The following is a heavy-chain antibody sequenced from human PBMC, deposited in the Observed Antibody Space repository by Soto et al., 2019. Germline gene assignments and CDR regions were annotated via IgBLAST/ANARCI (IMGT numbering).Heavy chain of an antibody. D-gene: IGHD3-22*01. J-gene: IGHJ4*02. Sequence: PGGSLRLSCAASGFTFSSYAMHWVRQAPGKGLEWVAVISYDGSNKYYADSVKGRFTISRDNSKNTLYLQMNSLRAEDTAVYYCARGHYYYDSSGYVFFPPGYWGQGTLVTVSS. V-gene: IGHV3-30-3*01. CDR2: ISYDGSNK. CDR3: ARGHYYYDSSGYVFFPPGY. CDR1: GFTFSSYA.